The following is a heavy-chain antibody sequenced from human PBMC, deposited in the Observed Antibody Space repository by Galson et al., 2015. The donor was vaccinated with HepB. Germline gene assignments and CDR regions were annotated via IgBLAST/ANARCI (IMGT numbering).Heavy chain of an antibody. Sequence: SLRLSCAAAGFTISDYGIDWVRQPPGKGLEWVANIAEDGSDKYYVDSVKGRFSISRDNGKSSLFLQMNSLRAEDTAVYYCARHKVNTAAREYWGQGTLVTVSS. CDR3: ARHKVNTAAREY. V-gene: IGHV3-7*01. D-gene: IGHD5-18*01. J-gene: IGHJ4*02. CDR2: IAEDGSDK. CDR1: GFTISDYG.